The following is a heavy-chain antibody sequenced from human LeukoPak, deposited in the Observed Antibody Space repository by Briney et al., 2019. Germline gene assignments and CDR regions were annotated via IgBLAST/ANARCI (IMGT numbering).Heavy chain of an antibody. CDR3: ARAVLATTGTTAIGC. CDR1: GFTFSSYS. Sequence: GGSLRLSCAASGFTFSSYSMNWVRQAPGKGLEWVSSISSSSSYIYYADSVKGRFTISRDNAKNSLYLQMNSLRAEDTAVYYCARAVLATTGTTAIGCWGQGTLVTVSS. CDR2: ISSSSSYI. J-gene: IGHJ4*02. D-gene: IGHD1-1*01. V-gene: IGHV3-21*01.